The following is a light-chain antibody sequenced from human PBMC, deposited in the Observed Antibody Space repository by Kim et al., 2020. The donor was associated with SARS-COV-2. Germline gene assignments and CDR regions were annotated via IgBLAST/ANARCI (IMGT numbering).Light chain of an antibody. CDR1: QGISSA. CDR2: DAS. J-gene: IGKJ2*01. V-gene: IGKV1-13*02. Sequence: SAPLRDRVTITFRASQGISSALAWYQQKPGKAPNLLIYDASSLQSGVPSRFSGSGSGTDFTLTINSLQPEDFATYYCQQFYSYPYTFGQGTKLEI. CDR3: QQFYSYPYT.